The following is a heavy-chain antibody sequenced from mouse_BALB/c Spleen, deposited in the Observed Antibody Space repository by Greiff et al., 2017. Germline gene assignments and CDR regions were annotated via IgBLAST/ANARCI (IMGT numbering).Heavy chain of an antibody. CDR3: ARDIYGGYYYWYFDV. V-gene: IGHV7-3*02. J-gene: IGHJ1*01. CDR2: IRNKANGYTT. D-gene: IGHD2-3*01. Sequence: EVHLVESGGGLVQPGGSLRLSCATSGFTFTDYYMSWVRQPPGKALEWLGFIRNKANGYTTEYSASVKGRFTISRDNSQSILYLQMNTLRAEDSATYYCARDIYGGYYYWYFDVWGAGTTVTVSS. CDR1: GFTFTDYY.